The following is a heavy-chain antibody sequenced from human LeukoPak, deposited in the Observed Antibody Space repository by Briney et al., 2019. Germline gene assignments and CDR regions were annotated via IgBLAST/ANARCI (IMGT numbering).Heavy chain of an antibody. CDR1: GYSFTSYW. D-gene: IGHD2-21*02. CDR2: IYPGDSDT. CDR3: ARLGPAYCGGDCYRTWFDP. V-gene: IGHV5-51*01. Sequence: GESLKISGKGSGYSFTSYWIGWVRQMPGEGLEWMGIIYPGDSDTRYSPSFQGQVTISADKSISTAYLQWSSLKASDTAMYYCARLGPAYCGGDCYRTWFDPWGQGTLVTVSS. J-gene: IGHJ5*02.